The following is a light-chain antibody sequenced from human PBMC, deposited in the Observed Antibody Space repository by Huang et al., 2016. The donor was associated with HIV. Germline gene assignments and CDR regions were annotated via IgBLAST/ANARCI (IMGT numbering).Light chain of an antibody. V-gene: IGKV1-39*01. CDR3: QQSYSTPFT. CDR2: AAS. CDR1: QSISGY. Sequence: DIQMTQSPSSLSASVGDRVTITCGAIQSISGYLNWYQQKPGKAPKLLLFAASSLQSVVPSTVSGSGSGAHFTLTISSLQPEDFATYYCQQSYSTPFTFGQGTRLEIK. J-gene: IGKJ5*01.